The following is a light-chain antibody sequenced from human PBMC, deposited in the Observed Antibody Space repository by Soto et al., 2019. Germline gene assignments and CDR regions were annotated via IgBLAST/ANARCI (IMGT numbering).Light chain of an antibody. V-gene: IGKV1-27*01. CDR2: AAS. J-gene: IGKJ4*01. CDR3: QKYNSPPLT. Sequence: DIQMTQSPSSLSASLGDRVTITCRASQGIGVYLAWFQQKPGKVPRLLIYAASALQSGVPSSFSGGGSGTDFTLTINRLQPEDVATYYCQKYNSPPLTFGGGNKVAI. CDR1: QGIGVY.